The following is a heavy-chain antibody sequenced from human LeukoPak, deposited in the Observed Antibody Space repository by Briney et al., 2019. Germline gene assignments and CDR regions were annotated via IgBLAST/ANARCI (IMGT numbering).Heavy chain of an antibody. CDR3: ARTPTGPYYYYYGMDV. CDR2: IYTSGST. J-gene: IGHJ6*02. CDR1: GGSISSYY. V-gene: IGHV4-4*07. D-gene: IGHD4-11*01. Sequence: SETLSLTCTVSGGSISSYYWSWIRQPAGKGLEWIGRIYTSGSTNYNPSLKSRVTMSVDTSKNQFSLKLSSVTAADTAVYYCARTPTGPYYYYYGMDVWGQGTTVTVSS.